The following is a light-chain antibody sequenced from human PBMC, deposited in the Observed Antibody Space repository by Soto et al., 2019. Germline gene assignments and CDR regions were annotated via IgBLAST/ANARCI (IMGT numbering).Light chain of an antibody. CDR1: SSDVGGYDY. J-gene: IGLJ3*02. CDR2: EVS. V-gene: IGLV2-14*01. CDR3: TSSTSNNTPGV. Sequence: QSALTQPASVSGSPGQSITISCTGTSSDVGGYDYVSWYQQHPGKAPKLIIYEVSNRPSGVSNRFSASKSGNTASLTISGLEAEDEAAYYCTSSTSNNTPGVFGGGTKLTVL.